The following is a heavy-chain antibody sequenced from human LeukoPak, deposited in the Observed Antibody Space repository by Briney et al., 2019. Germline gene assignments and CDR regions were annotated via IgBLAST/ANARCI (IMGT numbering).Heavy chain of an antibody. J-gene: IGHJ6*02. V-gene: IGHV1-8*01. CDR2: MNPNSGNT. Sequence: ASVKVSCKASGYTFTSYDINWVRQATGQGLEWMGWMNPNSGNTGYAQKFQGRVTMTRNTSISTVYMELSSLRSEDTAVYYCARAYGSGSYSPRWGIYYYYGMDVWGQGTTVTVSS. D-gene: IGHD3-10*01. CDR1: GYTFTSYD. CDR3: ARAYGSGSYSPRWGIYYYYGMDV.